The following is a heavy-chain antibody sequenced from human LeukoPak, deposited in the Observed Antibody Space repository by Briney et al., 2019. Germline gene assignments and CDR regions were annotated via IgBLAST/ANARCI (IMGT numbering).Heavy chain of an antibody. CDR3: AKVPTPYYYDSSGYYHGYY. CDR1: GFIFSSYA. Sequence: GGSLRLSCAASGFIFSSYAMSWVRQAPGKGLEWVSAISGSGGSTYYTDSVKGRFTISRDNSKNTLYLQMNSLRAEDTAVYYCAKVPTPYYYDSSGYYHGYYWGQGTLVTVSS. J-gene: IGHJ4*02. V-gene: IGHV3-23*01. D-gene: IGHD3-22*01. CDR2: ISGSGGST.